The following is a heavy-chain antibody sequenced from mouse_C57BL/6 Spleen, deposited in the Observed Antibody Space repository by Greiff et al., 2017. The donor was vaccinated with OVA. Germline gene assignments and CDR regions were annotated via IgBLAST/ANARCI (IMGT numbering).Heavy chain of an antibody. CDR3: ARRDYYGSSSDY. CDR1: GYTFTSYW. J-gene: IGHJ2*01. V-gene: IGHV1-69*01. CDR2: IDPSDSYT. D-gene: IGHD1-1*01. Sequence: QVHVKQPGAELVMPGASVKLSCKASGYTFTSYWMHWVKQRPGQGLEWIGEIDPSDSYTNYNQKFKGKATLTVDKSSSTAYMQLSSLTSEDSAVYYCARRDYYGSSSDYWGQGTTLTVSS.